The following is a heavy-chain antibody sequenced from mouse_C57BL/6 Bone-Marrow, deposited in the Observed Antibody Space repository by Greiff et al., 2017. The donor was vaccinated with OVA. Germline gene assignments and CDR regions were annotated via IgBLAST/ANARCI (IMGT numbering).Heavy chain of an antibody. CDR1: GFTFTDHT. CDR3: ANYGSSYGGGSY. V-gene: IGHV1-78*01. Sequence: QVQLQQSDAELVKPGASVKISCKVSGFTFTDHTIPWMKQRPEQGLEWVGYIYPRDGSTKYNEKFKGKATLTADKSSSTAYMQLNSLTSEDSAVYFCANYGSSYGGGSYWGQGTTLTVSS. CDR2: IYPRDGST. J-gene: IGHJ2*01. D-gene: IGHD1-1*01.